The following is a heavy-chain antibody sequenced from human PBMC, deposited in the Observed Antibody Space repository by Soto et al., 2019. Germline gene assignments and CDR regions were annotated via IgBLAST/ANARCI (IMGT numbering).Heavy chain of an antibody. CDR2: INTGNGNT. V-gene: IGHV1-3*04. D-gene: IGHD2-8*02. CDR3: ARSGGGYCTGGVCHANNWVDP. CDR1: GYTFTNYA. J-gene: IGHJ5*02. Sequence: ASVKVSCKPSGYTFTNYAIHWVRQAPGQRLEWVGWINTGNGNTRYSQKFQDRITITRDTSASTAYLELSSLRSEDTAVYYCARSGGGYCTGGVCHANNWVDPWGQGTLVTVSS.